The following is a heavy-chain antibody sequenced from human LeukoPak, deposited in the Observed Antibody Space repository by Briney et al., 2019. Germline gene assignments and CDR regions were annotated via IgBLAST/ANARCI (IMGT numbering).Heavy chain of an antibody. V-gene: IGHV4-59*01. D-gene: IGHD6-13*01. Sequence: PSETLSLTCTVSDDSISDYYRGWIRQPPGKGLEWIGYFHNSGTSTYNPSLKSRVTISADTSKNQFSLKLNSLTTADTAVYYCARASRYSSSSNFDYWGQGTLVTVSS. CDR2: FHNSGTS. CDR1: DDSISDYY. J-gene: IGHJ4*02. CDR3: ARASRYSSSSNFDY.